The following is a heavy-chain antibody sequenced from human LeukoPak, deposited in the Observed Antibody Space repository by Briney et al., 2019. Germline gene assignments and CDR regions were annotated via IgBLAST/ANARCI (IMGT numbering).Heavy chain of an antibody. V-gene: IGHV1-18*01. CDR1: GYTFTSYG. D-gene: IGHD5-18*01. CDR2: ISAYNGNT. Sequence: GASVKVSCKASGYTFTSYGISWVRQAPGQGLEWMGWISAYNGNTNYAQKFQGRVTVTTDTSTSTAYMELRSLRSDDTAVYYCARDRGTWIQLWLIDYWDQGTLVTVSP. J-gene: IGHJ4*02. CDR3: ARDRGTWIQLWLIDY.